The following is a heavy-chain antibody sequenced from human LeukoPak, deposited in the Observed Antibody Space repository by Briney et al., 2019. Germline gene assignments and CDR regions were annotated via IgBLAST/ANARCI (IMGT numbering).Heavy chain of an antibody. Sequence: SETLSLTCAVYGGSFSGYYWSWIRQPPGKGLEWIGEINHSGSTNYNPSLKSRVTISVDTSKNQFSLKLSSVTAADTAVYYCARLDAHYYGSGSYYSGLDYWGQGTLVTVSS. CDR2: INHSGST. D-gene: IGHD3-10*01. CDR3: ARLDAHYYGSGSYYSGLDY. CDR1: GGSFSGYY. V-gene: IGHV4-34*01. J-gene: IGHJ4*02.